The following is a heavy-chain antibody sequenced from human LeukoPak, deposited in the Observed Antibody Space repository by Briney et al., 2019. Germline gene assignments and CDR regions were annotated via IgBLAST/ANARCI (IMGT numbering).Heavy chain of an antibody. Sequence: SSETLSLTCTVSGYSISSGYYWGWIRQPPGKGLGWIGSIYHSGSTYYNPSLKSRVTISVDTSKNQFSLKLSSVTAADTAVYYCARDSGDYYYYYYMDVWGKGTTVTISS. D-gene: IGHD2-21*02. CDR2: IYHSGST. J-gene: IGHJ6*03. CDR1: GYSISSGYY. CDR3: ARDSGDYYYYYYMDV. V-gene: IGHV4-38-2*02.